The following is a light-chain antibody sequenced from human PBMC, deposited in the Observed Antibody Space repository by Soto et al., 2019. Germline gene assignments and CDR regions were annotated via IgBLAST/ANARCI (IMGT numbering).Light chain of an antibody. Sequence: QSVLTQPASVSGSPGQSITISCTGTSSDVGGYNYVSWYQRHPGKVPQLLIYDVSNRPSGVFNRFSGSKSGNTASLTISGLQAEDEADYYCYSYTSSNTYVFGTGTKVTVL. CDR2: DVS. J-gene: IGLJ1*01. V-gene: IGLV2-14*03. CDR1: SSDVGGYNY. CDR3: YSYTSSNTYV.